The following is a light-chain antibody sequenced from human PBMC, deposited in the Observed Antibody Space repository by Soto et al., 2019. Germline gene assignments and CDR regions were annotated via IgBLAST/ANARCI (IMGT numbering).Light chain of an antibody. Sequence: DIQMTQSPSTLSAFVGDRVTITCRASQSFGRWLAWYQQKPGKAPKLLIYDASSLESGVPSRFSGSGSGTEFTLTISSLQPDDFPTYYCQQYNTYSPERTFGQGTKVDIK. CDR3: QQYNTYSPERT. J-gene: IGKJ1*01. CDR2: DAS. V-gene: IGKV1-5*01. CDR1: QSFGRW.